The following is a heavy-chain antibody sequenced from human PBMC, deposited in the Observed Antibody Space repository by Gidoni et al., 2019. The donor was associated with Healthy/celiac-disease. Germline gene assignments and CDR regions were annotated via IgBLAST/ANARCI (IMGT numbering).Heavy chain of an antibody. Sequence: QVQLQESGPGLVKPSGTLSLTCAVSGGSISSSNWWSWVRQPPGKGLEWIGESYHSGSTNYNPSLKSRVTISVDKSKNQFSLKLSSVTAADTAVYYCARAIGYGSGSFPFDPWGQGTLVTVSS. J-gene: IGHJ5*02. CDR2: SYHSGST. CDR3: ARAIGYGSGSFPFDP. D-gene: IGHD3-10*01. V-gene: IGHV4-4*02. CDR1: GGSISSSNW.